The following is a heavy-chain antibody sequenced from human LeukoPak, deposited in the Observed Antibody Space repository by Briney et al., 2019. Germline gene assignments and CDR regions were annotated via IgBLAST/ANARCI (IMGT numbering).Heavy chain of an antibody. Sequence: GGSLRLSCAASGFTFSSYWMSWVRQAPGKGLEWVANIKQDGSEKYYVDSVKGRFTISRDNAKNSLYLQMNSLRAEDTAVYYCASIGNRYYFDYWGQGTLVTVSS. CDR2: IKQDGSEK. CDR3: ASIGNRYYFDY. D-gene: IGHD1/OR15-1a*01. CDR1: GFTFSSYW. V-gene: IGHV3-7*01. J-gene: IGHJ4*02.